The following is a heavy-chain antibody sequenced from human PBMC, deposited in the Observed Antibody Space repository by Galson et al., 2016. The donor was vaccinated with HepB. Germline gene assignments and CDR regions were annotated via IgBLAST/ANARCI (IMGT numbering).Heavy chain of an antibody. Sequence: SLRLSCAASGFTFYTYAMHWVRQVPGKGLEWVTVISYDGGNKYYADSVKGRFTISRDNSKNTLYLQLNSLRAEDTAVYYCARDNRGYSVGSIIYYFDYWGQGTLITVSS. J-gene: IGHJ4*02. CDR3: ARDNRGYSVGSIIYYFDY. CDR2: ISYDGGNK. D-gene: IGHD5/OR15-5a*01. V-gene: IGHV3-30-3*01. CDR1: GFTFYTYA.